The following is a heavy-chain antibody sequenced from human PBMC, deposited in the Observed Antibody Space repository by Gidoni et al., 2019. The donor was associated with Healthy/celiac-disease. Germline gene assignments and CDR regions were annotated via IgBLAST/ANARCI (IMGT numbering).Heavy chain of an antibody. CDR2: INHSGST. D-gene: IGHD6-13*01. J-gene: IGHJ5*02. CDR1: GWSFSGYY. Sequence: QVQLQQWGAGLLKPSETLSLTCAVYGWSFSGYYWSWIRQPPGKGLEWIGEINHSGSTNYNPSLKSRVTISVDTSKNQFSLKLSSVTAADTAVYYCARVGGPYSSSWYNFNWFDPWGQGTLVTVSS. V-gene: IGHV4-34*01. CDR3: ARVGGPYSSSWYNFNWFDP.